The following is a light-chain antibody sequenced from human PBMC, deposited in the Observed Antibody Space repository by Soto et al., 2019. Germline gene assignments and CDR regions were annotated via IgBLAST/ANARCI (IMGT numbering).Light chain of an antibody. CDR3: SSYTSTSTRM. CDR2: EVS. Sequence: QSALTQPASVSGSPGQSITISCTGTSSDVGGYHYVSWYQQHPGKAPKLIIYEVSNRPSGVSNRFSGSKSGNTASLTISGLQAEDEADYYCSSYTSTSTRMFGGGTKVTVL. J-gene: IGLJ3*02. V-gene: IGLV2-14*01. CDR1: SSDVGGYHY.